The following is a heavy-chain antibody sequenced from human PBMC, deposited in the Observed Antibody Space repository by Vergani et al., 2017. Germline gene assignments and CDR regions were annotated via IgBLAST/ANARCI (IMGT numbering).Heavy chain of an antibody. V-gene: IGHV5-51*01. CDR3: TRHVPCGDGACLHFDH. J-gene: IGHJ4*02. CDR2: ITPFASKI. Sequence: EVMLVQSGAEVKKPGESLKISCKYSESSFTSNQIAWVRQMSGKGLQWMGNITPFASKIADSPSFQGQVIMSIDKSITTAYLQWRSLEASDTAIYYCTRHVPCGDGACLHFDHWGQGTQVTVSS. D-gene: IGHD2-21*01. CDR1: ESSFTSNQ.